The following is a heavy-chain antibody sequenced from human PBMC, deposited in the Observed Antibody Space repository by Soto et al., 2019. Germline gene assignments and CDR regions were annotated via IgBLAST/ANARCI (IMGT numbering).Heavy chain of an antibody. V-gene: IGHV2-5*02. CDR1: GFSLNASGVG. CDR3: ASAGYNSGWGLYYYYYGMDV. Sequence: QITLKESGPTLVKPTQTLTLTCTFSGFSLNASGVGVGWIRQPPGKALEWLALIYWDDDKRYSPSLKSRLTITKDTSKNHVVLTMTNMDPVDTATYYCASAGYNSGWGLYYYYYGMDVWGQGTTVTVSS. J-gene: IGHJ6*02. D-gene: IGHD6-19*01. CDR2: IYWDDDK.